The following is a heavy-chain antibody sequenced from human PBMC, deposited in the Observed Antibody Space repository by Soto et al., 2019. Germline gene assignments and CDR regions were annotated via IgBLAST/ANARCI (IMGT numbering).Heavy chain of an antibody. J-gene: IGHJ4*02. CDR3: AKERKSPYNWNYSGGIDY. V-gene: IGHV4-30-4*01. Sequence: SETLSLTCTVSGGSISSADFFWTWLRQPPGKGLEWLGYIYYSGTTYYNPSLKGRLIISIDTSRNQFSLSLNSVTAEDTAVYNCAKERKSPYNWNYSGGIDYWGQGTLVTVSS. CDR2: IYYSGTT. D-gene: IGHD1-7*01. CDR1: GGSISSADFF.